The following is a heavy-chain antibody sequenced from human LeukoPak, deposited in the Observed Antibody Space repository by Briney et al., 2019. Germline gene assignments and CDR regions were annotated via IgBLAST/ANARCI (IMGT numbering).Heavy chain of an antibody. Sequence: SETLSLTCTVSGGSISSGDYYWSWIRQPPGKGLEWIGYIYYSGSTYYNPSLKSRVTISVDTSKNQFSLKLSSVTAADTAVYYCARQRGFRSGYIDYWGQGTPVTVSS. CDR1: GGSISSGDYY. CDR2: IYYSGST. V-gene: IGHV4-30-4*08. J-gene: IGHJ4*02. D-gene: IGHD3-3*01. CDR3: ARQRGFRSGYIDY.